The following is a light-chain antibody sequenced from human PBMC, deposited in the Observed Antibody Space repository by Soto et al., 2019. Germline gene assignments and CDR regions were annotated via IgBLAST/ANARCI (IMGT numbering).Light chain of an antibody. CDR3: QQYNNWPPMYT. Sequence: EIVMTQSPATLSVSPGERATLSCRASQSVSSNLAWYQQKPGQAPRLLIYGASTRATGIPARFSGSGSGTEFTLPISSLQSEDFAVYYCQQYNNWPPMYTFGQGTKREIK. CDR2: GAS. CDR1: QSVSSN. J-gene: IGKJ2*01. V-gene: IGKV3-15*01.